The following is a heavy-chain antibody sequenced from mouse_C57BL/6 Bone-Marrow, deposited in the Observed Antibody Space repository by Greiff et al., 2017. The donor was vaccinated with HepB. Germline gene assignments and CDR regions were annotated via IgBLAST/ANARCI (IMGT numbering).Heavy chain of an antibody. CDR3: ARHLYYDYYYYAMDY. CDR1: GFTFSDYY. CDR2: ISNGGGST. D-gene: IGHD2-4*01. Sequence: EVKLVESGGGLVQPGGSLKLSCAASGFTFSDYYMYWVRQTPEKRLEWVAYISNGGGSTYYPDTVKGRFTISRDNAKNTLYLQMSRLKSDDTAMYYCARHLYYDYYYYAMDYWGQGTSVTVSS. J-gene: IGHJ4*01. V-gene: IGHV5-12*01.